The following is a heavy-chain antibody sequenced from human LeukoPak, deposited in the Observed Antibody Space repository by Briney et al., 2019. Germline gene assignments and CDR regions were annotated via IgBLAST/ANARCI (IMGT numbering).Heavy chain of an antibody. J-gene: IGHJ4*02. D-gene: IGHD2-21*01. V-gene: IGHV4-34*01. CDR3: ARDSRISRHYST. Sequence: SETLSLTCAVYGGSFSGYYWSWIRQPPGKGLEWIGEIYHSGSTNYNPSLKSRVTISVDKSKNQFSLKLSSVTAADTAVYYCARDSRISRHYSTWGQGTLVTVSS. CDR1: GGSFSGYY. CDR2: IYHSGST.